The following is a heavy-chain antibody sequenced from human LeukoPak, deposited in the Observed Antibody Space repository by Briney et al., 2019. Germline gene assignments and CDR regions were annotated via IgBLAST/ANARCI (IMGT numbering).Heavy chain of an antibody. V-gene: IGHV4-31*03. CDR1: GGSISSGGYY. CDR2: IYYSGST. J-gene: IGHJ5*02. Sequence: NPSETLSLTCTVSGGSISSGGYYWSWIRQHPGKGLEWIGYIYYSGSTYYNPSLKSRVTISVDTSKNQFSLKLSSVTAADTAVYYCARSNNLRRHNWFDPWGQGTLVTVSS. D-gene: IGHD3-9*01. CDR3: ARSNNLRRHNWFDP.